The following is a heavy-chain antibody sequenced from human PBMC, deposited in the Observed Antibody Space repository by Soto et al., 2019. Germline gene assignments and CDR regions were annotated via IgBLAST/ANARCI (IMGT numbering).Heavy chain of an antibody. D-gene: IGHD3-10*01. J-gene: IGHJ6*01. CDR2: IIPVVGTA. CDR1: GGAFSSYG. Sequence: QLQLVQSGAEVKKPGSSVKVSCKASGGAFSSYGVNWVRQAPGEGLEWMGGIIPVVGTANYAQKFRGRVXXXXXXXXXXXXXXXXXXXXEXTAVYYCARRFGSFYGMDVWGQGSTVTVSS. V-gene: IGHV1-69*01. CDR3: ARRFGSFYGMDV.